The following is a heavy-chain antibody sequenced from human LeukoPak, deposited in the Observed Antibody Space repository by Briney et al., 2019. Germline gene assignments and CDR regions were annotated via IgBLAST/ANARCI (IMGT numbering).Heavy chain of an antibody. CDR2: IYYSGST. CDR1: GGSISSYY. D-gene: IGHD4-11*01. J-gene: IGHJ4*02. V-gene: IGHV4-59*08. CDR3: ARLGPTTVTTFLDY. Sequence: SETLSLTCSVSGGSISSYYWSWVRQPPGKGLEWIGYIYYSGSTNYNPSLKSRVTISVDTSKNQFSLKLSSVTAADTAVYYCARLGPTTVTTFLDYWGQGTLVTVSS.